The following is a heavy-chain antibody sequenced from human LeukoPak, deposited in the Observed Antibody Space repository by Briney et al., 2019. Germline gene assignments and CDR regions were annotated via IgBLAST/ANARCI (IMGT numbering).Heavy chain of an antibody. J-gene: IGHJ4*02. V-gene: IGHV3-74*01. CDR2: ITNDGSST. D-gene: IGHD5-12*01. Sequence: GGSLRLSCAASGLTFSSHWMHWVRQAPGKGLVWVSRITNDGSSTTYADSAKGRFTISRDNSKNTLYLQMNSLRAEDTAVYYCARAVATILYFDYWGQGTLVTVSS. CDR3: ARAVATILYFDY. CDR1: GLTFSSHW.